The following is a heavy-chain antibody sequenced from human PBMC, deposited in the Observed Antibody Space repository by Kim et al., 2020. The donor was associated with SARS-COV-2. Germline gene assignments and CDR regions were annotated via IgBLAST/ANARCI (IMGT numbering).Heavy chain of an antibody. J-gene: IGHJ4*02. CDR1: GGSISFGGYY. CDR3: ASDPGSGSYNV. D-gene: IGHD3-10*01. Sequence: SETLSLTCTVSGGSISFGGYYWSWIRQHPGKGLEWIGYIYYSGSTYYNPSLKSRVTISVDTSKTQFSLKLSSVTAADTAVYYCASDPGSGSYNVWGQGTLVTVSS. V-gene: IGHV4-31*03. CDR2: IYYSGST.